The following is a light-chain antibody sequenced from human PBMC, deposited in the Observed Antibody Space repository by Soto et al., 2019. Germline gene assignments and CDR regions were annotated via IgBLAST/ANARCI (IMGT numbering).Light chain of an antibody. Sequence: QSALTQPASVSGSPRQSITISCTGTSSDVGGYNYVSWYQQHPGKAPKLMIYDVSNRPSGVSNRFSGSKSGNTASLTISGLQVEDEADYSCSSYTRRNTLYVFGSGTKVTVL. V-gene: IGLV2-14*01. CDR1: SSDVGGYNY. CDR3: SSYTRRNTLYV. CDR2: DVS. J-gene: IGLJ1*01.